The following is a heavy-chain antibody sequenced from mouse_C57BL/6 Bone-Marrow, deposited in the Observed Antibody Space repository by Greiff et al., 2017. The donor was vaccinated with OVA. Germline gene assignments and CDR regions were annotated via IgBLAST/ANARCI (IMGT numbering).Heavy chain of an antibody. J-gene: IGHJ1*03. V-gene: IGHV5-17*01. CDR2: ISSGSSTI. CDR3: ARINYWYFDV. CDR1: GFTFSDYG. Sequence: EVKLMESGGGLVKPGGSLKLSCAASGFTFSDYGMHWVRQAPEKGLEWVAYISSGSSTIYSADTVKGRFTISRDNAKNTLFLQMTSRRSEDTAMYYCARINYWYFDVWGTGTTVTVSS.